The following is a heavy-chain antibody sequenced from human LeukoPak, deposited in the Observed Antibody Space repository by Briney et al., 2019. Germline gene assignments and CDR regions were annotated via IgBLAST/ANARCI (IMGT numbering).Heavy chain of an antibody. D-gene: IGHD3-10*01. CDR1: GGSVSSGAYY. V-gene: IGHV4-31*01. CDR3: ARTQAVTLVRGLSNWFDP. Sequence: PSETLSLTCTVSGGSVSSGAYYWSWIRQHPGKGLEWIGYIYYSGSTYSNPSLKSPVTISVDTSKNQFSLKLSSVTAADTAVYYCARTQAVTLVRGLSNWFDPWGQGTLVTVSS. CDR2: IYYSGST. J-gene: IGHJ5*02.